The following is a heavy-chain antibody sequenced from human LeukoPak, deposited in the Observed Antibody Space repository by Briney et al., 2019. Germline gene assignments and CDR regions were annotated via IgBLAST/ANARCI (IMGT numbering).Heavy chain of an antibody. Sequence: GGSLRLSCATSGFTFDDYGMNWVRQVPGKGPQWVSNINWNGINVDFADPVKGRFTISRDKAKNSLHLQMNSLRAEDWSVYYCARVRKQYYYDNMHHRDASYVWGQGTMVIVSS. CDR2: INWNGINV. CDR3: ARVRKQYYYDNMHHRDASYV. J-gene: IGHJ3*01. D-gene: IGHD3-22*01. V-gene: IGHV3-20*04. CDR1: GFTFDDYG.